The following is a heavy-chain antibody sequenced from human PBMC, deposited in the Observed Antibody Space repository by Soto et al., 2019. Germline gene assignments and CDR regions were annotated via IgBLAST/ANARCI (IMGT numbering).Heavy chain of an antibody. Sequence: GESLKISCKGSGYSFTSYWIGWLRQMPGKGLEWMGIIYPGDSDTRYSPSFQGQVTISADKSISTAYLQWSSLKASDTAMYYCARHAYCGGDCYSGYFQHWGQGTLVTVSS. CDR2: IYPGDSDT. CDR1: GYSFTSYW. CDR3: ARHAYCGGDCYSGYFQH. J-gene: IGHJ1*01. V-gene: IGHV5-51*01. D-gene: IGHD2-21*01.